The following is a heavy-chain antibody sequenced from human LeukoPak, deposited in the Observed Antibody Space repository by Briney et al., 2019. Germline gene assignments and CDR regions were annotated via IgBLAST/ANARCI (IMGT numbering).Heavy chain of an antibody. Sequence: SETLSLTCTVSGGSITSNNYYWGWIRQSPGKGLEWIGSIYYSGSTYYNPSLKSRVTISVDTSKNQFSLKLSSVTAADTAVYYCARECGSYYCFDYWGQGTLVTVSS. CDR2: IYYSGST. CDR1: GGSITSNNYY. CDR3: ARECGSYYCFDY. J-gene: IGHJ4*02. V-gene: IGHV4-39*07. D-gene: IGHD1-26*01.